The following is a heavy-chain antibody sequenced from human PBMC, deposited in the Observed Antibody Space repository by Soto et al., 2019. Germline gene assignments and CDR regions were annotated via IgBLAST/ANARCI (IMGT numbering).Heavy chain of an antibody. CDR3: AKGGRALAFYWYFDL. J-gene: IGHJ2*01. D-gene: IGHD6-19*01. Sequence: LRLSCAASGFSFSNYGMHWVRQAPGMGLEWVAVISYDGSNKYYADSVKGRFTISRDNSKNTLYLQMNSLRADDTALYYCAKGGRALAFYWYFDLWGRGTLVTVSS. CDR1: GFSFSNYG. V-gene: IGHV3-30*18. CDR2: ISYDGSNK.